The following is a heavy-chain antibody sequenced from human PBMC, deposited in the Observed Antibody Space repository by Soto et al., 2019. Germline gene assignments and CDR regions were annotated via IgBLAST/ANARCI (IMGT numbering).Heavy chain of an antibody. D-gene: IGHD3-22*01. J-gene: IGHJ5*02. V-gene: IGHV1-69*06. Sequence: GASVKVSCKASGGTFSSYAISWVRQATGQGLEWMGGIIPIFGTANYAQKFQGRVTITADKSTSTAYMELSSLRSEDTAVYYCASVYYYDSSGTLNWFDPWGQGTLVTVSS. CDR2: IIPIFGTA. CDR1: GGTFSSYA. CDR3: ASVYYYDSSGTLNWFDP.